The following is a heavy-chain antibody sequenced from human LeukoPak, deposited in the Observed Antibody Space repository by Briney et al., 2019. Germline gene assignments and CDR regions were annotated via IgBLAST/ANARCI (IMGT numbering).Heavy chain of an antibody. Sequence: SQTLSLTCTVSGASVSRDNNYWRWLRQPARKGREWIGRIYFSQTTNCHSFVRIRFSISMHIPQNPFPLHQYDLTAPAWVLFYCSREARRWNFGILDSWGQGTLVTVSS. CDR1: GASVSRDNNY. D-gene: IGHD1-7*01. CDR3: SREARRWNFGILDS. V-gene: IGHV4-61*02. J-gene: IGHJ4*02. CDR2: IYFSQTT.